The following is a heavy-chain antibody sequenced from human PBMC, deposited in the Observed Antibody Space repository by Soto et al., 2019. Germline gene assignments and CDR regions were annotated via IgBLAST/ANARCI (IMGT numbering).Heavy chain of an antibody. CDR2: ISYDGSDK. CDR3: AKLALEYCSNGVCYRRIFDY. Sequence: GGSLRLSCEASGFTFVNYGMHWVRQAPGKGLEWVAVISYDGSDKYYADSVKGRFTVSRDNSKNTLYLQMNSLRAEDTAVYYCAKLALEYCSNGVCYRRIFDYWGQGTVVTVSS. D-gene: IGHD2-8*01. V-gene: IGHV3-30*18. CDR1: GFTFVNYG. J-gene: IGHJ4*02.